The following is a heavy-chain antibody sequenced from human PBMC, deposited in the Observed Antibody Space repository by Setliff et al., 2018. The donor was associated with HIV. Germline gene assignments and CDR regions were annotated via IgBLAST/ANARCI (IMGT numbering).Heavy chain of an antibody. V-gene: IGHV4-59*11. Sequence: NPSETCLTCSLSGGSINDHYFSWIRQSPGKGLEWIGSINYSGRPKYNPSLNSRGTISLDTSKNELSLKLTSVTAADTALYYCARHNVITYGGLFFDYYYYGMDVWAHGTTVTVSS. CDR1: GGSINDHY. J-gene: IGHJ6*02. D-gene: IGHD3-16*01. CDR3: ARHNVITYGGLFFDYYYYGMDV. CDR2: INYSGRP.